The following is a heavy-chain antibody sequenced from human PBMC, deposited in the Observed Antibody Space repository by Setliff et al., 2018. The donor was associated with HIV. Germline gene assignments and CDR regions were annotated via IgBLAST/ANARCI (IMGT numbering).Heavy chain of an antibody. CDR1: GYTFTNYD. D-gene: IGHD3-3*01. V-gene: IGHV1-8*02. Sequence: ASVKVSCKPSGYTFTNYDIHWVRQAAGQGLEWMGWMNPDSRNTGYAQRFEGSVNMTLETSISTAYMELSRLRSDDTAVYYCAKDHGPPDANFWIDPLYMDVWGKGTTVTVSS. CDR2: MNPDSRNT. CDR3: AKDHGPPDANFWIDPLYMDV. J-gene: IGHJ6*03.